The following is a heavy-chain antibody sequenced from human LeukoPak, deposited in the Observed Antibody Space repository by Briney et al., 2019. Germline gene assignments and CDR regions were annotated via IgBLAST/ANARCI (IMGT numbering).Heavy chain of an antibody. CDR3: AKPLIPVAGTLYFDY. CDR2: ISNSGSSI. CDR1: GFTFSDSY. D-gene: IGHD6-19*01. Sequence: AGGSLRLSCAASGFTFSDSYMTWIRQAPGKGLEWVSYISNSGSSIYYADSVKGRFTTSRDNAKSSLYLQMNSLRAEDTAVYYCAKPLIPVAGTLYFDYWGQGTLVTVSS. V-gene: IGHV3-11*04. J-gene: IGHJ4*02.